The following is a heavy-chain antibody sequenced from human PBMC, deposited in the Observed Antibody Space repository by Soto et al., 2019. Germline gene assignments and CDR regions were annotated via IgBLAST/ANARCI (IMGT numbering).Heavy chain of an antibody. CDR3: ARGTVPAAMIEMADRLAFDI. D-gene: IGHD2-2*01. J-gene: IGHJ3*02. CDR2: ISAYNGNT. Sequence: GASVKVSCKASGYTFTSYGISWVRQAPGQGLEWMGWISAYNGNTNYAQKLQGRVTMTTDTSTSTAYMELRSLRSDDTAVYYCARGTVPAAMIEMADRLAFDIWGQGTMVTVSS. CDR1: GYTFTSYG. V-gene: IGHV1-18*01.